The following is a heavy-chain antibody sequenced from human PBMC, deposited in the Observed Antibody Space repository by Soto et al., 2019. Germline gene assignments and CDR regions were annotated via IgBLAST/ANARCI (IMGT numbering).Heavy chain of an antibody. Sequence: GGSLRLSCAASGFTFSSYCMHWVRQAPGKGLEWVAVIWYDGSNKYYADSVKGRFTISRDNSKNTLYLQMNSLRAEDTAVYYCARDQWLARSEYFHHWGQGTLVTVSS. V-gene: IGHV3-33*01. J-gene: IGHJ1*01. CDR3: ARDQWLARSEYFHH. CDR2: IWYDGSNK. CDR1: GFTFSSYC. D-gene: IGHD6-19*01.